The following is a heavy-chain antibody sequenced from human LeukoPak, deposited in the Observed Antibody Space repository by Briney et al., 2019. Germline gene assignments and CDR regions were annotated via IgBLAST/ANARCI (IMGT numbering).Heavy chain of an antibody. Sequence: SETLSLTCTVSGGSIGTYYWSWIRQPSGKGLEWIGYIYYSGSTNYNPSLKSRVTISLDTSKDQFSLKLSSVPAADTAVYYCARDGAVTGRGIDYWGQGTLVTVSS. CDR2: IYYSGST. J-gene: IGHJ4*02. CDR1: GGSIGTYY. CDR3: ARDGAVTGRGIDY. V-gene: IGHV4-59*01. D-gene: IGHD6-19*01.